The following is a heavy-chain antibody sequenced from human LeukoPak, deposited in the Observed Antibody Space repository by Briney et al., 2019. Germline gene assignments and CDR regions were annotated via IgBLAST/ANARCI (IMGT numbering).Heavy chain of an antibody. D-gene: IGHD1-26*01. V-gene: IGHV4-4*07. Sequence: PSETLSLTCTVSGGSISSYYWSWHRQPAGKGLEWIGRIYTSGSTNYNPSLKSRVTMSVDTSKNQFSLKLSSVTAADTAVYYCARDRIVGATLDYFDYWGQGTLVTVSS. J-gene: IGHJ4*02. CDR3: ARDRIVGATLDYFDY. CDR2: IYTSGST. CDR1: GGSISSYY.